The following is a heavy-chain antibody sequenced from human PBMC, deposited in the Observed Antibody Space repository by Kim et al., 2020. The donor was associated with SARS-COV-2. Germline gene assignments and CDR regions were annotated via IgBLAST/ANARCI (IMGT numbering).Heavy chain of an antibody. V-gene: IGHV5-51*01. Sequence: GESLKISCKGSGYSFTSYWIGWVRQMPGKGLEWMEIIYPGDSDTRYSPSFQGQVTISADKSISTAYLQWSSLKASDTAMYYCARHLDFSGIAVSMDVWGQGTTVTVSS. CDR3: ARHLDFSGIAVSMDV. CDR2: IYPGDSDT. D-gene: IGHD6-19*01. J-gene: IGHJ6*02. CDR1: GYSFTSYW.